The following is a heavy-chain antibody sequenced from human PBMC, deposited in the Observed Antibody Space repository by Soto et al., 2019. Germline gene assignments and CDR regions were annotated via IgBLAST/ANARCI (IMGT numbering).Heavy chain of an antibody. CDR3: AREGGPTCTTGTTDYGMDV. CDR1: GYTFTSYY. V-gene: IGHV1-46*03. D-gene: IGHD1-1*01. CDR2: INPSGGST. J-gene: IGHJ6*02. Sequence: QVQLVQSGAEVKKPGASVKVSCKASGYTFTSYYMHWVRQAPGQGLEWMGIINPSGGSTSYAQKFQGRVTMTRDTSTSTDYVELSSRRSEDTAVYYCAREGGPTCTTGTTDYGMDVWGQGTTVTVSS.